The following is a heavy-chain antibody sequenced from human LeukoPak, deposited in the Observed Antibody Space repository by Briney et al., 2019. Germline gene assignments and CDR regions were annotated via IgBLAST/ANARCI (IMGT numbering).Heavy chain of an antibody. CDR1: GFTFSSHA. CDR2: IWSDGSGK. CDR3: ARVFSGSGSTGSFDF. D-gene: IGHD3-3*01. V-gene: IGHV3-33*01. Sequence: GGSLRLSCAASGFTFSSHAMHWVRQAPGKGLEWVAVIWSDGSGKKYAESVKGRFTISRDNSKNTLYLLVDSLRVDDTAVYFCARVFSGSGSTGSFDFWGQGTLVIVSS. J-gene: IGHJ4*02.